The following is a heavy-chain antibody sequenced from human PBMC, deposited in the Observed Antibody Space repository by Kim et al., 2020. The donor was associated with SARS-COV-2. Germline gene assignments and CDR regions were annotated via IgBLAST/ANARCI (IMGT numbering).Heavy chain of an antibody. Sequence: GGSLRLSCAASGFTFSSYGMHWVRQAPGKGLEWVAVIWYDGSNKYYADSVKGRFTISRDNSKNTLYLQMNSLRAEDTAVYYCARGTRYYFDYWGQGTLVT. CDR3: ARGTRYYFDY. CDR2: IWYDGSNK. V-gene: IGHV3-33*01. D-gene: IGHD2-2*01. J-gene: IGHJ4*02. CDR1: GFTFSSYG.